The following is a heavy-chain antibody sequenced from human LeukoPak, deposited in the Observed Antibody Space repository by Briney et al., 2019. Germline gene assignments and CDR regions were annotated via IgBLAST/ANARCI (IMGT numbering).Heavy chain of an antibody. CDR2: IKQDGSEK. D-gene: IGHD3-3*01. Sequence: GGSLRLSCAASGFTFSSYWMSWVRQAPGKGLEWVANIKQDGSEKYYVDPVKGRFTISRDNAKNSLYLQMNSLRAEDTAVYYCARLSLVLRFLEWSYWGQGTLVTVSS. V-gene: IGHV3-7*01. CDR3: ARLSLVLRFLEWSY. CDR1: GFTFSSYW. J-gene: IGHJ4*02.